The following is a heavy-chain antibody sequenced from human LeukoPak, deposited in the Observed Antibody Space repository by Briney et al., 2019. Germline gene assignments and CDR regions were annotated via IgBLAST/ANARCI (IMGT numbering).Heavy chain of an antibody. Sequence: ASVKVSCKASGYTCTGYYMHWVRQAPGQGLEWMGWINPNSGGTNYAQKFQGRVTMTRDTSISTAYMELSRLRSDDTAVYYCARERNYYDSSGYYLWGQGTLVTVSS. CDR2: INPNSGGT. CDR3: ARERNYYDSSGYYL. D-gene: IGHD3-22*01. J-gene: IGHJ4*02. CDR1: GYTCTGYY. V-gene: IGHV1-2*02.